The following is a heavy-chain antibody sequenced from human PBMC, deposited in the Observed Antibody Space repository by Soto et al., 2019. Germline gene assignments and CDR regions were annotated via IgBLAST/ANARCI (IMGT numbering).Heavy chain of an antibody. D-gene: IGHD2-15*01. V-gene: IGHV3-66*01. CDR3: AREPRYCRGGSCSITGDAYDI. CDR1: GFIVSDTY. J-gene: IGHJ3*02. CDR2: ISNRGDT. Sequence: EVQLVESGGGLVQPGGSLRLSCTASGFIVSDTYVNWVRQAPGKGLEWVSVISNRGDTHYADSVRGRFSLSRDISDNTLHLHMNTLSVEDTAVYYCAREPRYCRGGSCSITGDAYDIWGQGTMVTVSS.